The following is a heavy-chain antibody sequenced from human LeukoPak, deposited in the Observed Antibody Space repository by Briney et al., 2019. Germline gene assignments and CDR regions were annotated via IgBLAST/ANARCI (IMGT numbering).Heavy chain of an antibody. CDR1: GFIFKNYG. D-gene: IGHD1-26*01. Sequence: PGGSLRLSCAASGFIFKNYGMSWVRQAPGKGLEWVSFITGSGTTYYADFVKGRFTISRDNAENTLYLQMNSLRAEDTAVYYCARPNYGGTYDYWYFDLWGRGTLVTVSS. CDR3: ARPNYGGTYDYWYFDL. J-gene: IGHJ2*01. V-gene: IGHV3-23*01. CDR2: ITGSGTT.